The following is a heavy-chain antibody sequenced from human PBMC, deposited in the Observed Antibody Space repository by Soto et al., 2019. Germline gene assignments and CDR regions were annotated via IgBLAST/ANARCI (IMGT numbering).Heavy chain of an antibody. V-gene: IGHV3-23*01. CDR1: GFTFSSYA. J-gene: IGHJ4*02. Sequence: HPGGSLRLSCAASGFTFSSYAMSWVRQAPGKGLEWVSAISGSGGSTYYADSVKGRFTISRDNSKNTLYLQMNSLRAEDTAVYYCAKAPTATHYYFDYWGQGTLVTVSS. CDR3: AKAPTATHYYFDY. CDR2: ISGSGGST.